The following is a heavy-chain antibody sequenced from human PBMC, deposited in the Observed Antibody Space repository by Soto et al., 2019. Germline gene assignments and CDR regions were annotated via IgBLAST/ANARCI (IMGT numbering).Heavy chain of an antibody. CDR2: IFPGGSDT. D-gene: IGHD6-19*01. CDR3: AKDLTYSXGVSNNPDY. J-gene: IGHJ4*02. CDR1: XXSFTSXX. V-gene: IGHV5-51*01. Sequence: SLXXSCKGXXXSFTSXXXXXXRQMPGKGLXWMGIIFPGGSDTRYXPSFQGQVTMSADKFSSTXXLQMNSLRAEDTAVYYCAKDLTYSXGVSNNPDYWGQGTLVTVSS.